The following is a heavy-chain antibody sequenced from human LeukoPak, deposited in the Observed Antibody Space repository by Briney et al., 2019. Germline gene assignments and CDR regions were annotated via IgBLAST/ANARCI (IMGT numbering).Heavy chain of an antibody. Sequence: GGSLRLSCAASGFTFSSYAMSWVRQAPGKGLEWVSAISGSGGSTYYADSVKGRFTISRDNSKNTLYLQMDSLRAEDTAVYYCAKDRGSGSYHVISLFDYWGQGTLVTVSS. CDR3: AKDRGSGSYHVISLFDY. V-gene: IGHV3-23*01. D-gene: IGHD1-26*01. CDR1: GFTFSSYA. J-gene: IGHJ4*02. CDR2: ISGSGGST.